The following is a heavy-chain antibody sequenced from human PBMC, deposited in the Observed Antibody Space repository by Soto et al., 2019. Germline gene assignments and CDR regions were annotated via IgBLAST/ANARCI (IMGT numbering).Heavy chain of an antibody. V-gene: IGHV1-46*01. J-gene: IGHJ4*02. CDR3: ARVRSSGLEFDH. Sequence: QVQLVQSGAEMKRPGASVILSCKASGYIFTTYSIHWVRQTAGQGLEWMAKVDPRDGSTGYAQKFRGRASMAWDTSTGTVSMEVSSLTSDDTATYYCARVRSSGLEFDHWGQGTQVTVSS. CDR2: VDPRDGST. D-gene: IGHD6-25*01. CDR1: GYIFTTYS.